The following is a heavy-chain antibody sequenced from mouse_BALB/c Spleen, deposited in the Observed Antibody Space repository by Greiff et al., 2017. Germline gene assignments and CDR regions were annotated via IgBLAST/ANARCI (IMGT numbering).Heavy chain of an antibody. D-gene: IGHD1-1*01. V-gene: IGHV5-6-5*01. Sequence: EVQLVESGGGLVKPGGSLKLSCAASGFTFSSYAMSWVRQTPEKRLEWVASISSGGSTYYPDSVKGRFTISRDNARNILYLQMSSLRSEDTAMYYCARGGDYYGSSYGYWGQGTLVTVSA. CDR3: ARGGDYYGSSYGY. CDR2: ISSGGST. CDR1: GFTFSSYA. J-gene: IGHJ3*01.